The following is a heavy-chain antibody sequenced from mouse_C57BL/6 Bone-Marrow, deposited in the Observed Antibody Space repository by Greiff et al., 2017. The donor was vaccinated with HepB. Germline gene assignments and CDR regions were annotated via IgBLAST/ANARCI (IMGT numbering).Heavy chain of an antibody. CDR1: GFLLSTFGLG. V-gene: IGHV8-8*01. CDR3: ARLSPSRGDVPFAY. Sequence: QVTLKVSGPGILQPSQTLSLTCSFSGFLLSTFGLGVGWIRQPSGKGLEWLAHIWWDYDKYYNPALKRRLTISTDTSKNQVFLKIANLDTADTATYYCARLSPSRGDVPFAYWGQGTLVTVSA. CDR2: IWWDYDK. J-gene: IGHJ3*01. D-gene: IGHD3-3*01.